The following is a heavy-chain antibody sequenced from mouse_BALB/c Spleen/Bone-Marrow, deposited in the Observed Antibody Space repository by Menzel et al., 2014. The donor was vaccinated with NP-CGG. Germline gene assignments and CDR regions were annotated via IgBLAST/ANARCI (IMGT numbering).Heavy chain of an antibody. CDR1: GYTFTSYI. CDR3: ARRWLPYAMDY. CDR2: INPYNDGT. Sequence: VQLQQPGPELVKPGASVKMSCKASGYTFTSYIMHWVKQKPGQGLEWIGYINPYNDGTKYNEKFKGKATLTSDKSSSTAYMELSSLTSEDSAGYYCARRWLPYAMDYWGQGTSVTVSS. D-gene: IGHD2-3*01. V-gene: IGHV1-14*01. J-gene: IGHJ4*01.